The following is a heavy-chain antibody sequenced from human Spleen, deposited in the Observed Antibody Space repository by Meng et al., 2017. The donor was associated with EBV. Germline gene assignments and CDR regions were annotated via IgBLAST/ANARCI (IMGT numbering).Heavy chain of an antibody. CDR2: VNHGAST. CDR3: ATAGTGVTGDRWHFDH. J-gene: IGHJ2*01. V-gene: IGHV4-34*02. CDR1: GWSFNGYY. D-gene: IGHD7-27*01. Sequence: QGQRQRWGAGVLKTSETLSLTCAVYGWSFNGYYWSWVRQSPAKGLEWIGEVNHGASTNYNPSLKSRVTISLDKSKNQFSLKLTSLTAADTAVYYCATAGTGVTGDRWHFDHWGRGTLVTVSS.